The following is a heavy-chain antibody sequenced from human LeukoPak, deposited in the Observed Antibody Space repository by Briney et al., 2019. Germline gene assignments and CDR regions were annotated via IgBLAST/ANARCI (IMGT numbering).Heavy chain of an antibody. CDR1: GFTFSSYS. J-gene: IGHJ4*02. CDR2: ITSSSST. V-gene: IGHV3-21*01. Sequence: GGPLRLSCAASGFTFSSYSVNWVRQAPGKGLEWVSSITSSSSTYYSGSVKGRFTISRDNAKNSLYLQMNSLRVEDTAVYYCARVGFYDFWSGINFFDYWGQGTLVTVSS. D-gene: IGHD3-3*01. CDR3: ARVGFYDFWSGINFFDY.